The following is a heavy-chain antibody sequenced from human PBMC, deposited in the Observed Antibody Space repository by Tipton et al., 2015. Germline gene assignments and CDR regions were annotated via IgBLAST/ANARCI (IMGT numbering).Heavy chain of an antibody. Sequence: SLRLSCAASGFTFSTYGMHWVRQAPGKGLEWVAVIWYDGSNTYYADSVKGRFTISRDNSKNTLYLQMNSLRAEDTAVYYRAKDGPMSGGDFHYFDYWGQGTLVTVSS. CDR3: AKDGPMSGGDFHYFDY. CDR2: IWYDGSNT. D-gene: IGHD2-21*02. CDR1: GFTFSTYG. J-gene: IGHJ4*02. V-gene: IGHV3-33*06.